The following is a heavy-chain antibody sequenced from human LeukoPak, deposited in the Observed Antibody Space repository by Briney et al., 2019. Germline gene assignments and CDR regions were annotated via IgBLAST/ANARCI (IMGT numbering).Heavy chain of an antibody. Sequence: GGSLRLSCAASGFTFSSYSMNWVRQAPGKGLEWVSYISSSSSTIYYADSVKGRFTISRDNAKNSLYLQMNSLRAEDTAVYYCARDARSYGDYNWFDPWGQGTLVTVSS. CDR2: ISSSSSTI. CDR1: GFTFSSYS. J-gene: IGHJ5*02. D-gene: IGHD4-17*01. CDR3: ARDARSYGDYNWFDP. V-gene: IGHV3-48*01.